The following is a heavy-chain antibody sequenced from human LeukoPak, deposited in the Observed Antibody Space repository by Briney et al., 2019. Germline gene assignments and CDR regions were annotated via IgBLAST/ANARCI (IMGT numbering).Heavy chain of an antibody. Sequence: GESLKISCKGSGYSFTSYWIGWVRQMPGKGLEWMGIIYPGDSDTRYSPSFQGQVTISADKSISTAYLQWSSLKASDTAMYYCARHVGDGYNYYYYYYMDVWGKGTTVTVSS. J-gene: IGHJ6*03. V-gene: IGHV5-51*01. CDR2: IYPGDSDT. D-gene: IGHD5-24*01. CDR1: GYSFTSYW. CDR3: ARHVGDGYNYYYYYYMDV.